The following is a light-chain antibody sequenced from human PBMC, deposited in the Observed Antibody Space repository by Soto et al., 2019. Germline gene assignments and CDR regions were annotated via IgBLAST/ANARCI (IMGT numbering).Light chain of an antibody. CDR1: QSVTSSY. J-gene: IGKJ3*01. V-gene: IGKV3D-20*02. Sequence: ETVLTQSPGTLSLSPGETGTLSCRASQSVTSSYLAWYQQKPDQAPRLLIYGASNRATGIPDRFSGSGSGTDFTLTISSLEPEDSAVYYCQQRSNWPIFTFGPGTKV. CDR2: GAS. CDR3: QQRSNWPIFT.